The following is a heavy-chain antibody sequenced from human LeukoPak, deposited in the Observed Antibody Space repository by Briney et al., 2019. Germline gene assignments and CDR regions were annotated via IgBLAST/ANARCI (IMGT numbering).Heavy chain of an antibody. D-gene: IGHD3-10*01. J-gene: IGHJ6*03. CDR3: ARDGLNTMVRGKIHYYYMDV. CDR1: GGSISSYY. V-gene: IGHV4-59*01. Sequence: SETLSLTCTVSGGSISSYYWSWIRQPPGKGLEWIGYIYYSGSTNYNSSFKSRVTISIDTSKNQFSLRLSSVTAADTAVYYCARDGLNTMVRGKIHYYYMDVWGKGTTVTISS. CDR2: IYYSGST.